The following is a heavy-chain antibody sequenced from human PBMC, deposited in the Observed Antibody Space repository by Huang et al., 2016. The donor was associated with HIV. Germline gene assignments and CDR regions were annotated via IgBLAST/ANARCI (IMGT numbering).Heavy chain of an antibody. J-gene: IGHJ6*02. CDR3: GRTGGYDGERYYHYSTDI. CDR1: GGSLSGHY. CDR2: IGGRNGNG. V-gene: IGHV4-34*02. D-gene: IGHD5-12*01. Sequence: QVHLQQWGAGLVRPSETLSLTCAFFGGSLSGHYWTWIRQSPGRGLEWLGEIGGRNGNGNYRSSLRMRRTISVTSPKNQFSLNLTSVAAADTGLYYCGRTGGYDGERYYHYSTDIWSPGTAVIVSS.